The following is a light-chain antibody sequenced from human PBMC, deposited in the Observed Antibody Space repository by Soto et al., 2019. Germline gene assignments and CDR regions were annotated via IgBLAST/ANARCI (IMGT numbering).Light chain of an antibody. J-gene: IGLJ2*01. CDR3: AAWDDSLSAVV. V-gene: IGLV1-47*01. CDR1: SSNIGSNY. CDR2: RDN. Sequence: QSVLTQPPSASGTPGQRVTISCSGSSSNIGSNYVYWYQQLPGTAPKLLICRDNERPSGVPDRFSGSNSGTSASLAISGLRSEDEADYYCAAWDDSLSAVVFGGGTKLTVL.